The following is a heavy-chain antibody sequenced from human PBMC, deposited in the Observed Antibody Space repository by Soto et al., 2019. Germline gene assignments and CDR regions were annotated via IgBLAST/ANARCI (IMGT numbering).Heavy chain of an antibody. CDR3: ARSEVYEGWFDP. J-gene: IGHJ5*02. Sequence: EVQLVESGGGLVQPGGSLRLSCAASGFTFSSYWLSWVRQAPGEGLEWVANIKQDGSEKYYVDSVKGRFTISRDNAKNSRYLQMNSLRAEDTAVDYCARSEVYEGWFDPWGQGTLVTVSS. CDR2: IKQDGSEK. V-gene: IGHV3-7*01. D-gene: IGHD2-8*01. CDR1: GFTFSSYW.